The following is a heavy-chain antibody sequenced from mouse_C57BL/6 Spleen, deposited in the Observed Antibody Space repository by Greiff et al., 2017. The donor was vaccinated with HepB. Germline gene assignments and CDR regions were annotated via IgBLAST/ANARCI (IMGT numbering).Heavy chain of an antibody. CDR2: IYPGSGST. CDR3: ARSYYGSSSGAY. V-gene: IGHV1-55*01. Sequence: VQLQQPGAELVKPGASVKMSCKASGYTFTSYWITWVKQRPGQGLEWIGDIYPGSGSTNYNEKFKSKATLTADTSSSTAYMQLSSLTSEGSAVYYCARSYYGSSSGAYWGQGTLVTVSA. J-gene: IGHJ3*01. CDR1: GYTFTSYW. D-gene: IGHD1-1*01.